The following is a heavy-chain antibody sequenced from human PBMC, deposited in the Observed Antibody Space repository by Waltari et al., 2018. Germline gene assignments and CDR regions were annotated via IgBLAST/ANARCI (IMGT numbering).Heavy chain of an antibody. CDR3: TRDRRGTPLFDY. CDR1: GSTFSGYS. Sequence: EVLLVESGGGLVQPGGSLRLSCAASGSTFSGYSMTWVRKTPGKGPEWVANINQDGSERNYVDSVKGRFTVSRDNAKNLLYLQINSLRADDTAIYYCTRDRRGTPLFDYWGQGTLVTVSS. CDR2: INQDGSER. D-gene: IGHD3-10*01. J-gene: IGHJ4*02. V-gene: IGHV3-7*03.